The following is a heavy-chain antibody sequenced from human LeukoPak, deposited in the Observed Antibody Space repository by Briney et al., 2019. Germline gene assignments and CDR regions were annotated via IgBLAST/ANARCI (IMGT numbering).Heavy chain of an antibody. CDR3: ARVGYYDFWSGPGYGMDV. V-gene: IGHV3-21*01. CDR2: ISSSSSYI. Sequence: GGSLRLSCAASGFTFSTYSVNWVRQAPGKGLEWVSSISSSSSYIYYADSVKGRFTISRDIAKNSLYLQMNSLRAEDTAVYFCARVGYYDFWSGPGYGMDVWAQGTTVTVSS. D-gene: IGHD3-3*01. J-gene: IGHJ6*02. CDR1: GFTFSTYS.